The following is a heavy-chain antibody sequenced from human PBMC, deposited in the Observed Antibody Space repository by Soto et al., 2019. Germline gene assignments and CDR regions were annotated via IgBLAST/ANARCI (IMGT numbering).Heavy chain of an antibody. D-gene: IGHD1-26*01. J-gene: IGHJ4*02. CDR2: ISYDGSNK. CDR3: ARGSGSYSRYFDY. V-gene: IGHV3-30-3*01. CDR1: GFTFSSYA. Sequence: PGGSLRLSCAASGFTFSSYAMHWVRQAPGKGLEWVAVISYDGSNKYYADSVKGRFTISRDNSKNTLYLQMNSLRAEDTAVYYCARGSGSYSRYFDYWGQGTLVTVSS.